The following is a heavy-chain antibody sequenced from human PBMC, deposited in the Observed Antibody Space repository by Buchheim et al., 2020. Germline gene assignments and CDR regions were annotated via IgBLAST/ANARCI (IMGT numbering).Heavy chain of an antibody. V-gene: IGHV4-39*02. D-gene: IGHD6-6*01. J-gene: IGHJ4*02. Sequence: QLQESGPGLVKPSETLSLTCTSSGVSISTSSHHWAWIRQPPGKGLEWIASISDTGNTYYRSSLKSRVTISIDTAKNQFSLKVRSVTAADTAVYYCSREEKSSSDYWGQGTL. CDR2: ISDTGNT. CDR1: GVSISTSSHH. CDR3: SREEKSSSDY.